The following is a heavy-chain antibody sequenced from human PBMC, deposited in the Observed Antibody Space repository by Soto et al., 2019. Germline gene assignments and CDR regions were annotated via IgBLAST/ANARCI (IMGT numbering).Heavy chain of an antibody. CDR3: AKDLSRDSPYYYGSGSYYNGWGAFDI. J-gene: IGHJ3*02. D-gene: IGHD3-10*01. Sequence: GGSLRLSCAASGFTFSSYAMSWVRQAPGKGLEWVSAISGSGGSTYYADSVKGRFTISRDNSKNTLYLQMNSLRAEDTAVYYCAKDLSRDSPYYYGSGSYYNGWGAFDIWGQGTMVTVSS. V-gene: IGHV3-23*01. CDR1: GFTFSSYA. CDR2: ISGSGGST.